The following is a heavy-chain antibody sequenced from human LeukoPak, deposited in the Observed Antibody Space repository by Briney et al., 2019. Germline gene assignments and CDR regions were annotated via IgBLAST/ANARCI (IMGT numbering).Heavy chain of an antibody. CDR1: GYTFTSYG. CDR2: ISAYNGNT. CDR3: ARVPSAIPYYYYGMDV. Sequence: GASVKVSCKASGYTFTSYGISWVRQAPGQGLEWMGWISAYNGNTNYAQKLQGRVTMTTDTSTSTAYMELRSLRSDDTAVYYCARVPSAIPYYYYGMDVWGQGSTVTVSS. J-gene: IGHJ6*02. D-gene: IGHD2-2*01. V-gene: IGHV1-18*01.